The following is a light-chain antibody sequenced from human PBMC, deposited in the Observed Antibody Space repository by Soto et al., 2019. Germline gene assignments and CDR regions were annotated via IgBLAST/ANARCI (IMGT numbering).Light chain of an antibody. J-gene: IGLJ1*01. CDR3: SSYTSNNTLV. CDR2: DVS. V-gene: IGLV2-14*01. Sequence: QSALTQPASVSRSPGQSITISCTGTSSDIGNYNYVSWYQQHPGKAPKLMIYDVSNRPSGVSNRFSGSKSGNTASLTISGLQPDDEAAYSCSSYTSNNTLVFGTGTKLTVL. CDR1: SSDIGNYNY.